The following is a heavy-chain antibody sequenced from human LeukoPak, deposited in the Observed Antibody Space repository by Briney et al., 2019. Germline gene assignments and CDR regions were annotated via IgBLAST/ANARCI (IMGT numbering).Heavy chain of an antibody. D-gene: IGHD1-1*01. J-gene: IGHJ5*02. V-gene: IGHV4-34*01. CDR1: GGSFSGYY. Sequence: PSETLSLTCAVSGGSFSGYYWSWIRHPPGKGLEWIGEINHSGSTNYNPSLKSRVTISVDTSKNQFSLKLSSVTAADTAVYYCASTTGTIPYWFDPWGQGTLVTVSS. CDR3: ASTTGTIPYWFDP. CDR2: INHSGST.